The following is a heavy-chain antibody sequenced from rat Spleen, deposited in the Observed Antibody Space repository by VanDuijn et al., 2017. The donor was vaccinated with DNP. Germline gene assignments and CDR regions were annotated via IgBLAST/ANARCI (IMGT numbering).Heavy chain of an antibody. CDR3: TSDSLNSSSFVY. Sequence: QVQLKESGPGLVQPSETLSLTCTVSGFSLTTYSVSWVRQPSGKGPEWIGKMWYDGDTAYNSALKSRLSISRDTSKSQVFLKMNSLQTDDTCTYYCTSDSLNSSSFVYWGQGSLVTVSS. J-gene: IGHJ3*01. V-gene: IGHV2-63*01. CDR1: GFSLTTYS. CDR2: MWYDGDT. D-gene: IGHD1-2*01.